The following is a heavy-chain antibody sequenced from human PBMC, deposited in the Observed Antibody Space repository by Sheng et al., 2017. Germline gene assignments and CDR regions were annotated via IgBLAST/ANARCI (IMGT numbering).Heavy chain of an antibody. J-gene: IGHJ4*02. CDR3: ARSGSSAPLDDY. D-gene: IGHD7-27*01. CDR2: INHSGST. Sequence: QVQLQQWGAGLLKPSETLSLTCAVYGGSFSGYYWSWIRQPPGKGLEWIGEINHSGSTNYNPSLKSRVTISVDTSKNQFSLKLSSVTAADTAVYYCARSGSSAPLDDYWGQGTLVTVSS. CDR1: GGSFSGYY. V-gene: IGHV4-34*01.